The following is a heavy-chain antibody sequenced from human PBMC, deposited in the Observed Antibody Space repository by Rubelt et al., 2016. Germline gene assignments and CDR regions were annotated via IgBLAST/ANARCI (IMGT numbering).Heavy chain of an antibody. CDR3: ARQSRGFGVPIS. CDR1: GGSISSYY. Sequence: VQLQESGPGLVKPSETLSLTCTVSGGSISSYYCSWIRQPPGKGLEWIGYIYYSGSSNYNPSLKSRVIMSVDTSKNQFALKLSSVTAADTAVYFCARQSRGFGVPISWGQGTLVTVSS. J-gene: IGHJ4*02. D-gene: IGHD3-16*01. CDR2: IYYSGSS. V-gene: IGHV4-59*08.